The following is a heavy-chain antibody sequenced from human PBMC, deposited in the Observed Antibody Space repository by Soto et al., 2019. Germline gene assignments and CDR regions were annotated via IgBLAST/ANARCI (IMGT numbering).Heavy chain of an antibody. J-gene: IGHJ4*02. Sequence: QVQLQQWGAGLLKPSETLSLTCAVYGGSFSGYYWSWIRQPPGKGLEWIGEINHSGSTNYNPSLKSLVTISVDTSKNQFSLKLSSVTAADTAVYYCARVIPAAHVDYWGKGTLVTVSS. CDR1: GGSFSGYY. V-gene: IGHV4-34*01. D-gene: IGHD2-2*01. CDR2: INHSGST. CDR3: ARVIPAAHVDY.